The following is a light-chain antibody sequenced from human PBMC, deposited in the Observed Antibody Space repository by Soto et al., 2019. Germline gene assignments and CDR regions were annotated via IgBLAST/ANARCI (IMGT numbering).Light chain of an antibody. CDR2: DVS. J-gene: IGLJ3*02. Sequence: VLTQPASVSGSPGQSITISCTGTSSDVGGYNYVSWYQQHPGKAPKLMIYDVSNRPSGVSNRFSGSKSGNTASLTISGLQAEDEADYYCSSYTSSSTLNWVFGGGTKVTVL. V-gene: IGLV2-14*01. CDR3: SSYTSSSTLNWV. CDR1: SSDVGGYNY.